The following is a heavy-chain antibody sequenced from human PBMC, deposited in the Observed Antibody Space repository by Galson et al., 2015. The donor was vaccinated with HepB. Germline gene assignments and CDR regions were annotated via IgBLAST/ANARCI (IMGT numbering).Heavy chain of an antibody. CDR1: GFTFSSYA. Sequence: SLRLSCEASGFTFSSYAMHWVRQAPGQGLEWVAVISYDGSNKCYADSVKGRFTISRDNSKNTLYLQMNSLRAEDTAVYYCARDSVGSTKLGVSVAKFDYWGQGTLVTVSS. D-gene: IGHD7-27*01. CDR3: ARDSVGSTKLGVSVAKFDY. CDR2: ISYDGSNK. V-gene: IGHV3-30-3*01. J-gene: IGHJ4*02.